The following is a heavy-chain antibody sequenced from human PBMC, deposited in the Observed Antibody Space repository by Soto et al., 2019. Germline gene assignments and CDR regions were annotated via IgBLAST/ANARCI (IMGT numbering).Heavy chain of an antibody. CDR3: ARFGGLTSYGAQDY. D-gene: IGHD1-26*01. Sequence: GGSLRLSCAASGFTVSSNYMSWVRQAPGKGLEWVSVIYSGGSTYYADSVKGRFTISRHNSKNTLYLQMNSLRAEDTAVYYCARFGGLTSYGAQDYWGQGTLVTVSS. CDR1: GFTVSSNY. J-gene: IGHJ4*02. V-gene: IGHV3-53*04. CDR2: IYSGGST.